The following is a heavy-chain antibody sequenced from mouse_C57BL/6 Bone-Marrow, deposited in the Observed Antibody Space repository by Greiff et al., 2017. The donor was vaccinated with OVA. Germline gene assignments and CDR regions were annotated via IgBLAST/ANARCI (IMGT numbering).Heavy chain of an antibody. Sequence: DVQLQESGGDLVKPGGSLKLSCAASGFTFSSYGMSWVRQTPDKRLEWVATISSGGSYTYYPDSVKGRFTISRDNAKNTLYLQMSSLKSEDTAMDYCARRRIWSMDYWGQGTSVTVSS. CDR2: ISSGGSYT. V-gene: IGHV5-6*01. CDR1: GFTFSSYG. D-gene: IGHD1-1*02. CDR3: ARRRIWSMDY. J-gene: IGHJ4*01.